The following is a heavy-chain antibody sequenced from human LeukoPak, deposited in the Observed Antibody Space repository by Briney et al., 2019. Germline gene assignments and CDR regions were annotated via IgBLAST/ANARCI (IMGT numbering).Heavy chain of an antibody. Sequence: SETLSLTCAVYGGSFSGYYWSWIRQPPGKGLEWIGEINHSGSTNYNPSLKSRVTISVDTSKNQFSLKLSSVTAADTAVYYCAKEPGYSSGWYFQNTLDDYWGQGTLVTVSS. D-gene: IGHD6-19*01. CDR3: AKEPGYSSGWYFQNTLDDY. CDR2: INHSGST. V-gene: IGHV4-34*01. J-gene: IGHJ4*02. CDR1: GGSFSGYY.